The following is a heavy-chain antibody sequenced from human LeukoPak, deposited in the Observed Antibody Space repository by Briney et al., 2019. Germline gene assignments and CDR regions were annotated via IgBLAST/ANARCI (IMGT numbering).Heavy chain of an antibody. J-gene: IGHJ4*02. Sequence: GGSLRLSCAASGFIFSSYAMHWVRQAPGKGLEWVAVISYDGSNKYYADSVKGRFTISRDNSKNTLYLQMNSLRAEDTAVYYRAKPYRLGGYCGGDCYPDYWGQGTLVTVSS. CDR1: GFIFSSYA. D-gene: IGHD2-21*02. CDR3: AKPYRLGGYCGGDCYPDY. V-gene: IGHV3-30-3*02. CDR2: ISYDGSNK.